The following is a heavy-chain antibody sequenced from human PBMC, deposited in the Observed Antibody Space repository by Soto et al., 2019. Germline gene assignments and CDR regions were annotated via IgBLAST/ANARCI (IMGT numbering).Heavy chain of an antibody. D-gene: IGHD2-15*01. V-gene: IGHV3-13*01. CDR1: GFTFNGFD. CDR3: ARGQEVGAHFFDS. Sequence: GGSLRLSCEASGFTFNGFDMHWVRQPTGKGLEWVSTIGTAGDTYYAVSVKGRFTISRDNAKNSLSLQMNSLRAGDTAVYFCARGQEVGAHFFDSWGQGTQVTVS. J-gene: IGHJ4*02. CDR2: IGTAGDT.